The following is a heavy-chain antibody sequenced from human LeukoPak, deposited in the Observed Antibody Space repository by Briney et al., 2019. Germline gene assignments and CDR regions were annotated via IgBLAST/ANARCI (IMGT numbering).Heavy chain of an antibody. J-gene: IGHJ5*02. D-gene: IGHD6-13*01. Sequence: ASVKVSCKASGYTFTSYDINWVRQATGQGLEWMGWMNPNNGNTGYAQKFQGRVTMTRNTSISTAYMELSSLRSEDTAVYYCARDHPGIAAAGTRRFDPWGQGTLVTVSS. CDR3: ARDHPGIAAAGTRRFDP. V-gene: IGHV1-8*01. CDR1: GYTFTSYD. CDR2: MNPNNGNT.